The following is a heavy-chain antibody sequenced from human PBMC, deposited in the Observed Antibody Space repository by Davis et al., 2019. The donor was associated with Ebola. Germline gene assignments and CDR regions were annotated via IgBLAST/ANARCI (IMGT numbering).Heavy chain of an antibody. D-gene: IGHD1-26*01. J-gene: IGHJ5*02. CDR2: IYSGDSDT. CDR3: ARGLSGSSSDYDL. CDR1: GYSFTNYW. Sequence: GESLKISCKGSGYSFTNYWIAWVRQMPGRGPEWMGIIYSGDSDTRYSPSFEGQVTISVDKSSNIAYLQWSSLKASDTGMYYCARGLSGSSSDYDLWGQGSLVTVSS. V-gene: IGHV5-51*01.